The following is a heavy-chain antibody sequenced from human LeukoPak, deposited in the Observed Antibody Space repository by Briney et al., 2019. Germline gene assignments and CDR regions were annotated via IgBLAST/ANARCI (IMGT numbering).Heavy chain of an antibody. CDR1: GFTVSSNY. CDR2: IYSGGST. Sequence: GGSLRLSCAASGFTVSSNYMSGVRQAPGKGLEWVSIIYSGGSTYYADSVKGRFTISRDNSKNTLHLQMDSLRAEDTAVYYCARCLLVQGYYYGMDVWGQGTTVTVSS. CDR3: ARCLLVQGYYYGMDV. J-gene: IGHJ6*02. V-gene: IGHV3-66*01.